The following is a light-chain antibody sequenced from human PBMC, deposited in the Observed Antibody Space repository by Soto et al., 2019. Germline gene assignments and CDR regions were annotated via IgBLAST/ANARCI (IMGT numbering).Light chain of an antibody. V-gene: IGKV3-15*01. CDR1: QSVSSN. J-gene: IGKJ1*01. Sequence: EIVMTQSLATLSVSPGERATLSCRASQSVSSNLAWYQQKPGQAPRLLIYGASTRATGIPDRFSGSGSGTEFTLTISSLQSEDFAVYYCQQYNNWPPWTFGQRTKVEIK. CDR3: QQYNNWPPWT. CDR2: GAS.